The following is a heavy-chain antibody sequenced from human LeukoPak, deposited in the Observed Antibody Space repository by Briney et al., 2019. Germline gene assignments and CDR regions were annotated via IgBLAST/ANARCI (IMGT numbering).Heavy chain of an antibody. CDR2: IYYSGST. Sequence: KTSETLSLTCTVSGGSISSSSYYWGWIRQPPGKGLEWIGSIYYSGSTYYNPSLKSRVTMSVDTSKNQFSLKLSSVTAADTAVYYCARDMVRGVLYYYYYMDVWGKGTTVTISS. J-gene: IGHJ6*03. V-gene: IGHV4-39*07. D-gene: IGHD3-10*01. CDR1: GGSISSSSYY. CDR3: ARDMVRGVLYYYYYMDV.